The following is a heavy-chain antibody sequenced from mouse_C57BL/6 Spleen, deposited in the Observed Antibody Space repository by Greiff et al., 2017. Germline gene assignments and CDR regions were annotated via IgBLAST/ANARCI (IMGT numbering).Heavy chain of an antibody. CDR3: ARDLLGLWYFDV. J-gene: IGHJ1*03. Sequence: EVKLVESEGGLVQPGSSMKLSCTASGFTFSDYYMAWVRQVPEKGLEWVANINYDGSSTYYLDSLKSRFIISRDNAKNILYLQMSSLKSEDTATYYCARDLLGLWYFDVWGTGTTVTVSS. D-gene: IGHD4-1*01. CDR2: INYDGSST. V-gene: IGHV5-16*01. CDR1: GFTFSDYY.